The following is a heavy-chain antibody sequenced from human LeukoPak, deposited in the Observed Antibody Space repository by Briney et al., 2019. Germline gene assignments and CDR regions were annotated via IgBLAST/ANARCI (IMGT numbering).Heavy chain of an antibody. CDR1: GGSIRSYH. D-gene: IGHD5-24*01. V-gene: IGHV4-59*12. Sequence: SETLSLTCTVSGGSIRSYHWSWIRQPPGKRLEWIGYIYDSGSTNYNPSLKSRVTISIDTSKNQFSLKLSSVTAADTAVYYCARAQSNQMATKIWGQGTLVTVSS. J-gene: IGHJ4*02. CDR3: ARAQSNQMATKI. CDR2: IYDSGST.